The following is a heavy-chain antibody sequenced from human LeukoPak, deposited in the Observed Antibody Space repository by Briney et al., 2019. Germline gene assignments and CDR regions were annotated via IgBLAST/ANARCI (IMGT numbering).Heavy chain of an antibody. V-gene: IGHV3-48*02. CDR2: ISSGSSTI. CDR3: ARDFVEMATITGDS. D-gene: IGHD5-24*01. CDR1: GFTFSSYN. J-gene: IGHJ4*02. Sequence: GGSLRLSCAGSGFTFSSYNMAWVRQAPEKGLQLISYISSGSSTIYYADSVKGRFTISRDNAKNSLYLHMNGLRDEDTAVYYCARDFVEMATITGDSWGQGTLVTVSS.